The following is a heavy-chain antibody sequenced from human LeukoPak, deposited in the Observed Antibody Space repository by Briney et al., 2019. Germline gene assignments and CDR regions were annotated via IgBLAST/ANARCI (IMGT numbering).Heavy chain of an antibody. J-gene: IGHJ5*02. Sequence: GGSLRLSCAASGFSSSSKWISWVRQARGGGLECVANMNQDGTEKYYVASLKGRSTISRDNAKNSLYLQTNSVRANDTAVYYCARVARYCSGGTCSWFDPWGQGTLVTVSS. V-gene: IGHV3-7*04. CDR1: GFSSSSKW. D-gene: IGHD2-15*01. CDR2: MNQDGTEK. CDR3: ARVARYCSGGTCSWFDP.